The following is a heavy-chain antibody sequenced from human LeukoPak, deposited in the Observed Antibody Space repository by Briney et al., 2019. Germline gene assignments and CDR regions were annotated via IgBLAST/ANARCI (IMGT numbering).Heavy chain of an antibody. CDR2: IYSRGGA. CDR3: ARDPPGIAASGTYY. D-gene: IGHD6-13*01. CDR1: GFSVSNNY. J-gene: IGHJ4*02. V-gene: IGHV3-53*01. Sequence: GGSLRLSCAVSGFSVSNNYMNWVRQAPGKGLEWVSLIYSRGGASYADSVKGRFTISRDSSKNTLFLQMNSLRVEDTAVYYCARDPPGIAASGTYYWGQGTLVTVSS.